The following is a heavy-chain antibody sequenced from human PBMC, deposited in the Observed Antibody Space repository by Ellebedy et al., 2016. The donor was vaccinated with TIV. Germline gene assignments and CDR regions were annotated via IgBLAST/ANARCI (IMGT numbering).Heavy chain of an antibody. CDR3: ARDFPPKIAVAGTSYYYGMDV. CDR1: GFTFRKHG. CDR2: TSYDGTNT. D-gene: IGHD6-19*01. Sequence: GESLKISCAASGFTFRKHGMHWVRQAPGKGLEWVAVTSYDGTNTYYADSVKGRFTISRDNSKKTLYLQMNSLRAEDTAVYYCARDFPPKIAVAGTSYYYGMDVWGQGTTVTVSS. V-gene: IGHV3-30*03. J-gene: IGHJ6*02.